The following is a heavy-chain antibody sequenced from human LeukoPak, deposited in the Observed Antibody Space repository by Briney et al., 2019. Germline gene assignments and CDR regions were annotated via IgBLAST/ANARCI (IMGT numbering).Heavy chain of an antibody. CDR2: IYYSGST. CDR3: ARAGGGGSYSGSYYFDY. Sequence: SETLSLTCTVSGGSISSYYWSWIRQPPGRGLEWIGYIYYSGSTNYNPSLKSRVTISVDTSKNQFSLKLSSVTAADTAVYYCARAGGGGSYSGSYYFDYWGQGTLVTVSS. CDR1: GGSISSYY. J-gene: IGHJ4*02. D-gene: IGHD1-26*01. V-gene: IGHV4-59*01.